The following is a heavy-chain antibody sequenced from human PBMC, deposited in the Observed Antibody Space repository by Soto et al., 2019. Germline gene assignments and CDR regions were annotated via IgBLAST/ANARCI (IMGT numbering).Heavy chain of an antibody. CDR3: AGDVLWFGEPGYWFDP. J-gene: IGHJ5*02. CDR1: GGSISSYY. Sequence: SETLSLTCTVSGGSISSYYWSWIRQPPGKGLEWIGYIYYSGSTNYNPSLKSRVTISVDTSKNQFSLKLSSVTAADTAVYYCAGDVLWFGEPGYWFDPWGQGTLVTVSS. V-gene: IGHV4-59*01. D-gene: IGHD3-10*01. CDR2: IYYSGST.